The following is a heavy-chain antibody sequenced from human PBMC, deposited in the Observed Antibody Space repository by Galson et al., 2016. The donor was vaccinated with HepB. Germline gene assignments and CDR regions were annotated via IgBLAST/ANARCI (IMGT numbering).Heavy chain of an antibody. CDR3: ARVDYSGTYYLDF. D-gene: IGHD1-26*01. CDR1: GDSIRTSKW. J-gene: IGHJ4*02. Sequence: SETLSLTCAVSGDSIRTSKWWSWVRQRPGRGLEWIGEVYYSGSANYDPSLKSRVTMGVDKSKNQFSLMLFSVTAADTAVYYCARVDYSGTYYLDFWGQGTLVTVSP. V-gene: IGHV4-4*02. CDR2: VYYSGSA.